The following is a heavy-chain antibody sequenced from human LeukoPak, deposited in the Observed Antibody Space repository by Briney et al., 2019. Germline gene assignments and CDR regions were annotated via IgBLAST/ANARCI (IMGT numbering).Heavy chain of an antibody. V-gene: IGHV1-69*04. D-gene: IGHD6-19*01. CDR3: ARDRGSGWYCFDY. CDR2: IIPILGIA. CDR1: GGTFSSYA. J-gene: IGHJ4*02. Sequence: SVKVSCKASGGTFSSYAISWVRQARGQGLEWMGRIIPILGIANYAQKFQGRVTITADKSTSTAYMELSSLRSEDTAVYYCARDRGSGWYCFDYWGQGTLVTVSS.